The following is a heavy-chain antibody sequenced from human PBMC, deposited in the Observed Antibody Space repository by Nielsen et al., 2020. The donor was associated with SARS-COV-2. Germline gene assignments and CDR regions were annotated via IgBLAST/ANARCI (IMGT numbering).Heavy chain of an antibody. V-gene: IGHV4-4*02. Sequence: SETLSLTCAVSGGSISSSNWWSWVRQPPGKGLEWIGEIYHSGSTNYNPSLKSRVTISVDKSKNQFSLKLSSVTAADTAVYYCARGGGYCSGGSCYFISWGQGTLVTVSS. CDR1: GGSISSSNW. CDR2: IYHSGST. CDR3: ARGGGYCSGGSCYFIS. J-gene: IGHJ5*02. D-gene: IGHD2-15*01.